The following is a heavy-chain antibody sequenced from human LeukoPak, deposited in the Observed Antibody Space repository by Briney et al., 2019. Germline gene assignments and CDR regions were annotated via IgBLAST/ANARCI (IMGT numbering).Heavy chain of an antibody. CDR1: GFTFSSYG. J-gene: IGHJ4*02. D-gene: IGHD3-9*01. CDR2: IWHDGSNK. V-gene: IGHV3-33*01. Sequence: GGSLRLSCAASGFTFSSYGMHWVRQAPGKGLEWVAVIWHDGSNKYYADSVKGRFTISRDNSKNTLYLQMNSLRAEDTAVYYCARDPYYDILTGYYAAGYFDYWGQGTLVTVSS. CDR3: ARDPYYDILTGYYAAGYFDY.